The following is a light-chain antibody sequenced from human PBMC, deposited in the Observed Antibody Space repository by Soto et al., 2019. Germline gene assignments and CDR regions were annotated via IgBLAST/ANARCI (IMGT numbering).Light chain of an antibody. CDR3: QQYGNAPRK. CDR1: QSISSY. V-gene: IGKV3-11*01. CDR2: DAS. Sequence: IVLTQSPATLSLSPGERATLSCRASQSISSYLAWYQQKPGQAPRLLIYDASNRATGIPARFSGSGSGTDFTLTIRSLEPEYFEVYYCQQYGNAPRKFGQGTKGDIK. J-gene: IGKJ1*01.